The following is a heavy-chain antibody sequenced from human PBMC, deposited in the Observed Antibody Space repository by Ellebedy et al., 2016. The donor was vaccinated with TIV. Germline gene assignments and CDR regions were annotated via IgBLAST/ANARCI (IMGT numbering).Heavy chain of an antibody. J-gene: IGHJ4*02. Sequence: SETLSLXXTVSGGSISSSSYYWGWIRQPPGKGLEWIGSINYSGSTYYNPSLKSRVTMSLDTSKNKLSLKLSSVTAADTAVYYCARHAALDYWGQGTLVTVSS. CDR1: GGSISSSSYY. V-gene: IGHV4-39*01. CDR2: INYSGST. CDR3: ARHAALDY.